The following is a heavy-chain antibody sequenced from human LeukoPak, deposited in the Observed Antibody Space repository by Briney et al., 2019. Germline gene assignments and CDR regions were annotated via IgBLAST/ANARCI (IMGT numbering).Heavy chain of an antibody. CDR3: ARDNRFLEWLLQY. CDR1: GFTFSSYW. CDR2: IKQDGSEK. J-gene: IGHJ4*02. Sequence: GGSLRLSCAASGFTFSSYWMSWVRQAPGKGLEWVANIKQDGSEKYYVDSVKGRFTISRDNAKNSLYLQMNSLRAEDTAVYYCARDNRFLEWLLQYWGQGTLVTVSS. D-gene: IGHD3-3*01. V-gene: IGHV3-7*01.